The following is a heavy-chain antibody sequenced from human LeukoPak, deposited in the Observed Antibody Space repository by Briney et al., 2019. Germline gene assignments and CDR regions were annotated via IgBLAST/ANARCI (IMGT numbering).Heavy chain of an antibody. J-gene: IGHJ4*02. CDR1: GGSISSGGYC. Sequence: SQTLSLTCTVSGGSISSGGYCWGWFRQQPGKGLERIAYIYYSGTAYYNPSLKSRATISVDTSKNQFSLKLSAVTAAVTAVYYCARGNVGYSSGWYDYWGQGTLVTVSS. CDR3: ARGNVGYSSGWYDY. CDR2: IYYSGTA. V-gene: IGHV4-31*03. D-gene: IGHD6-19*01.